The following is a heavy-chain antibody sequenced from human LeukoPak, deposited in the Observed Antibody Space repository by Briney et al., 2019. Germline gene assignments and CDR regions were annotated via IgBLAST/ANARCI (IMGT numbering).Heavy chain of an antibody. V-gene: IGHV4-34*01. CDR2: INHSGST. Sequence: SETLSLTCAVYRGSFSGYYWSWIRQPPGKGLEWIGEINHSGSTNYNPSLKSRVTISVDTSKNQFSLKLSSVTAADTAVYYCARSGVVVVPAAIFDYWGQGTLVTVSS. D-gene: IGHD2-2*01. J-gene: IGHJ4*02. CDR3: ARSGVVVVPAAIFDY. CDR1: RGSFSGYY.